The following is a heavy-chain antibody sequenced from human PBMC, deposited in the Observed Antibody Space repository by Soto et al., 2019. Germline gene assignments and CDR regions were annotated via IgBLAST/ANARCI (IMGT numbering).Heavy chain of an antibody. CDR1: GFTFSNYW. D-gene: IGHD3-22*01. J-gene: IGHJ4*02. CDR3: AKGSSGSRPYYFDN. CDR2: ISSSGTST. V-gene: IGHV3-23*01. Sequence: GGSLRLSCAASGFTFSNYWMHWVRQAPGTGLEWVSAISSSGTSTYYADSVKGRFTLSRDNSKNTLYLQINSLRAEDTAVYYCAKGSSGSRPYYFDNWGQGTQVTVSS.